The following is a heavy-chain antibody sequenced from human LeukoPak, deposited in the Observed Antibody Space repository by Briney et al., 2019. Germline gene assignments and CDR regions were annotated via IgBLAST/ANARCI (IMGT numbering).Heavy chain of an antibody. CDR2: INPSGGST. Sequence: GASVKVSCKASGYTFTNYYMHWVRQAPGQGPEWMGIINPSGGSTSYAQKFQGRVTMTRDTSTSTVYMELSSLRSEDTAVYYCARDGPLRLGELSSYYFDYWGQGTLVTVSS. CDR1: GYTFTNYY. V-gene: IGHV1-46*01. CDR3: ARDGPLRLGELSSYYFDY. J-gene: IGHJ4*02. D-gene: IGHD3-16*02.